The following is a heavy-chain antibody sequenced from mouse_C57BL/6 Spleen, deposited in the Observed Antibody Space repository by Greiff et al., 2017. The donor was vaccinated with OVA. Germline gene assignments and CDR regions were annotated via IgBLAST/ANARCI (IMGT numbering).Heavy chain of an antibody. CDR2: ISSGGSYT. V-gene: IGHV5-6*01. D-gene: IGHD1-1*01. J-gene: IGHJ1*03. CDR1: GFTFSSYG. CDR3: ARRGITTVVAEYFDV. Sequence: VQLKESGGDLVKPGGSLKLSCAASGFTFSSYGMSWVRQTPDKRLEWVATISSGGSYTYYPDSVTGRFTISSDNAKNTLYLQMSSLKSEDTAMYYCARRGITTVVAEYFDVWGTGTTVTVSS.